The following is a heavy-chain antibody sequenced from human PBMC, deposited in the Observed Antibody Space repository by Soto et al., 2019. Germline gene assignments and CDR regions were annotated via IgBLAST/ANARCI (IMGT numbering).Heavy chain of an antibody. J-gene: IGHJ6*02. V-gene: IGHV1-69*01. CDR3: ASVLYYGSGSYSPYGMDV. D-gene: IGHD3-10*01. Sequence: QVQLVQSGAEVKKPGSSVKVSCKTSGVSFNNNGIGWVRQAPGHGLEWMGGVSPPFRTSNYARKFQGSISITADASTGTVNMELSSLTSEDTAQYYCASVLYYGSGSYSPYGMDVWGQGTTVTVSS. CDR2: VSPPFRTS. CDR1: GVSFNNNG.